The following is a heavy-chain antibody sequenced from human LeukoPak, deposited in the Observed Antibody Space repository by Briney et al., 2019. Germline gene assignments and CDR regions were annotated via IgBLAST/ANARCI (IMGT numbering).Heavy chain of an antibody. CDR3: GREMTRIGGHYSFDL. CDR1: AGSISGYY. J-gene: IGHJ4*02. D-gene: IGHD2-15*01. Sequence: SETLSLTCTVSAGSISGYYWTWIRQPAGKGLEWIWRIYSSGTAYYNPSLESRVSISLGTSNNHFSLKLTSVTAADTAVYARGREMTRIGGHYSFDLWGRGILVTVSS. V-gene: IGHV4-4*07. CDR2: IYSSGTA.